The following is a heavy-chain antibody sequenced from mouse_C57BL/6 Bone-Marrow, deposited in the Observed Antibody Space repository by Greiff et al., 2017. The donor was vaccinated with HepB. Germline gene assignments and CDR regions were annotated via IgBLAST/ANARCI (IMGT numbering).Heavy chain of an antibody. CDR1: GYTFTDYY. V-gene: IGHV1-26*01. Sequence: VQLQQSGPELVKPGASVKISCKASGYTFTDYYMNWVKQSHGKSLEWIGDINPNNGGTSYNQKFKGKATLTVDKSSSTAYMEIRSLTSEDSEVYYCASHYYGSSYGYWGQGTTLTVSS. D-gene: IGHD1-1*01. CDR3: ASHYYGSSYGY. J-gene: IGHJ2*01. CDR2: INPNNGGT.